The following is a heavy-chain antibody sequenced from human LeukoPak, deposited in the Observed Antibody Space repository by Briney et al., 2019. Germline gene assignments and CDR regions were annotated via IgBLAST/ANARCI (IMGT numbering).Heavy chain of an antibody. CDR1: GGSISSYY. CDR3: ASLAVPTSTRGHEHHDAFDI. V-gene: IGHV4-59*12. J-gene: IGHJ3*02. Sequence: SGPTLVKPSETLSLTCTVSGGSISSYYWSWIRQPPGKGLEWIGYIYYSGSTNYNPSLKSRVTISVDTSKNQFSLKLSSVTAADTAVFYCASLAVPTSTRGHEHHDAFDIWGQGTMVTVSS. CDR2: IYYSGST. D-gene: IGHD2/OR15-2a*01.